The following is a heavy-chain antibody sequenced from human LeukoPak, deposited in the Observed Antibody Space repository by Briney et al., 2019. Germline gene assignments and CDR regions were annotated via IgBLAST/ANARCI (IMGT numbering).Heavy chain of an antibody. V-gene: IGHV3-7*01. CDR2: IKQDGSEN. CDR1: GFTLRNYW. CDR3: ATDKEYCSGGSCHTLFDF. J-gene: IGHJ4*02. D-gene: IGHD2-15*01. Sequence: GGSLRLSCAASGFTLRNYWMSWVRQAPGKGLEWVAEIKQDGSENYYVDSVKGPFTISRDDAKNSLFLQMNSLRAEDTAVYYCATDKEYCSGGSCHTLFDFWGRGTRVTVSS.